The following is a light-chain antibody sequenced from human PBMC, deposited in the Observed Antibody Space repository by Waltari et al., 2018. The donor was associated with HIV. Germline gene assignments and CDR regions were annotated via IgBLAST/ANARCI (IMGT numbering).Light chain of an antibody. J-gene: IGLJ1*01. CDR3: AAWDDSLSGFYV. CDR1: NFNIGSNY. V-gene: IGLV1-47*01. Sequence: QSVLTQPPSASGTPGQRVTISCSGSNFNIGSNYVYWYQHVPGAAPKLLIYRNDQRPSGVPYRCSGSKSGTSAPLAISGLRSEDEADYYWAAWDDSLSGFYVLGTGTKVTVL. CDR2: RND.